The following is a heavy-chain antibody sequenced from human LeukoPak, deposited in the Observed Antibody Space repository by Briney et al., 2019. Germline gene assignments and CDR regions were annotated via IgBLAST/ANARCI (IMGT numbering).Heavy chain of an antibody. J-gene: IGHJ4*02. CDR2: ISSDGNNE. CDR3: ARSHPDYTFVPPDY. D-gene: IGHD4-11*01. V-gene: IGHV3-30*04. Sequence: PGASLRLSCAASGFTFSSYTVYWVRQAPGEGLEWVARISSDGNNEYYADSVKGRFTVSKDNSQNMLYLQLNNVRLEDTAMYYCARSHPDYTFVPPDYWGLGTRVSVSS. CDR1: GFTFSSYT.